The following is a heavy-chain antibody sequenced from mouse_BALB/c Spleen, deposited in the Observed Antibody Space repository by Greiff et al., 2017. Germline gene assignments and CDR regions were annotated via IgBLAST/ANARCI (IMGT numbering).Heavy chain of an antibody. CDR2: INPYNDGT. J-gene: IGHJ4*01. CDR3: ARLAVREGIAMDY. CDR1: GYTFTSYV. Sequence: EVQLQESGPELVKPGASVKMSCKASGYTFTSYVMHWVKQKPGQGLEWIGYINPYNDGTKYNEKFKGKATLTSDKSSSTAYMELSSLTSEDSAVYYCARLAVREGIAMDYWGQGTSVTVSS. V-gene: IGHV1-14*01.